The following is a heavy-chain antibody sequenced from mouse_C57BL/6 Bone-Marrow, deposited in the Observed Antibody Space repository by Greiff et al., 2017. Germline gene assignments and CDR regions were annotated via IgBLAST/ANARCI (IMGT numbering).Heavy chain of an antibody. D-gene: IGHD1-1*01. CDR1: GYTFTSYG. J-gene: IGHJ3*01. V-gene: IGHV1-81*01. Sequence: QVQLQQSGAELARPGASVKLSCKASGYTFTSYGISWVKQRTGQGLEWIGEIYPRSGNTYYNEKFKGKATLTADKSSSTAYMELRSLTSADSAVYFCARRIHYYGSSSFAYWGQGTLVTVSA. CDR2: IYPRSGNT. CDR3: ARRIHYYGSSSFAY.